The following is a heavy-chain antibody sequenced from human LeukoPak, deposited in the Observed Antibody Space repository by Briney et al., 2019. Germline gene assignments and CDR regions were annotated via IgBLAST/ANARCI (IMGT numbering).Heavy chain of an antibody. Sequence: GRSLRLSCVASGFTFSSYTMHWVRQAPGKGLEWVAVISYDGSKEYYADFVKGRFTISRDNSKNTMLLQMNSLRAEDTALYYCARGSLGVLIWKATYGMDVWGQGTTVTVSS. CDR1: GFTFSSYT. J-gene: IGHJ6*02. D-gene: IGHD3-3*01. CDR2: ISYDGSKE. V-gene: IGHV3-30-3*01. CDR3: ARGSLGVLIWKATYGMDV.